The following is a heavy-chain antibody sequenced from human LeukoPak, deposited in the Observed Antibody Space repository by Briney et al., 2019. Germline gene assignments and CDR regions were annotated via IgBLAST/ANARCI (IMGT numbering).Heavy chain of an antibody. Sequence: ASVKVCCKASGYTFTDYYIHGVRQAPGQGLEWVGWINPNSGGTNYAQKFQGRVTMTRDMSISTAYMELSRLKSDEAAVYYCAKVGGAGNYPLEAFYMCGQGTLVTVSS. V-gene: IGHV1-2*02. CDR3: AKVGGAGNYPLEAFYM. J-gene: IGHJ3*02. CDR2: INPNSGGT. D-gene: IGHD3-22*01. CDR1: GYTFTDYY.